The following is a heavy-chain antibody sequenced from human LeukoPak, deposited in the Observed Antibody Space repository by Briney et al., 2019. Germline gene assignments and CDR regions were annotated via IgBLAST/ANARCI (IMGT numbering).Heavy chain of an antibody. CDR3: ARWNWNFDY. D-gene: IGHD1-1*01. CDR1: GGSISSYY. Sequence: SETLSLTCTVSGGSISSYYWSWIRQPPGKGLEWIGYIYYSGSTNYNPSLKSRVTISVGTSKNQFSLKLSSVTAADTAVYYCARWNWNFDYWGQGTLVTVSS. CDR2: IYYSGST. V-gene: IGHV4-59*01. J-gene: IGHJ4*02.